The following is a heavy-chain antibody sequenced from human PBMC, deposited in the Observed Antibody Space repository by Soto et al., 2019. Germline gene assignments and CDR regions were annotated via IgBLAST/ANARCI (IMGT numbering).Heavy chain of an antibody. J-gene: IGHJ5*02. Sequence: QVQLQESGPGLVKPSETLSLTCIVSGDSITNYYWNWIRQPPGKRLEWIGYMSYSGSTYYNPSLKSRVTISIDTSKYLFILKLSSVTAADTAVYYCAKDTSGWRGGFDPWGKGTLVTVSS. CDR3: AKDTSGWRGGFDP. CDR2: MSYSGST. V-gene: IGHV4-59*01. CDR1: GDSITNYY. D-gene: IGHD6-19*01.